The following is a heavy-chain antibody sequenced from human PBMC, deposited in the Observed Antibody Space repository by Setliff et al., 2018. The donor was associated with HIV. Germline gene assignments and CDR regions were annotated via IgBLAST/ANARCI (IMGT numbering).Heavy chain of an antibody. CDR2: IHPGDSDT. Sequence: GESLTISCRGFGYSFTTYWIGWVRQVPGKGLEWMGIIHPGDSDTTYSPSFQGQVTISVDKSINTAYLQWSSLKASDTAMYYCARRGISGWQSHGFDIWAKGQWSPSPQ. D-gene: IGHD6-19*01. CDR1: GYSFTTYW. V-gene: IGHV5-51*01. J-gene: IGHJ3*02. CDR3: ARRGISGWQSHGFDI.